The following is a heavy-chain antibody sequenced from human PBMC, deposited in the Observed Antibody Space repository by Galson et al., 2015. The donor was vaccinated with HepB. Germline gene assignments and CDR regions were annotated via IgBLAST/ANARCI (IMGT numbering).Heavy chain of an antibody. Sequence: SVKVSCKASGYTFSRYYMHWVRQAPGQGLEWMGIINPSGDSTSYAQKFQGRVTMTRDTSTSTVYMELSSLRSEDTAVYHCARGVVVTEVYYGMDVWGQGTTVTVSS. CDR1: GYTFSRYY. J-gene: IGHJ6*02. V-gene: IGHV1-46*01. D-gene: IGHD2-21*02. CDR2: INPSGDST. CDR3: ARGVVVTEVYYGMDV.